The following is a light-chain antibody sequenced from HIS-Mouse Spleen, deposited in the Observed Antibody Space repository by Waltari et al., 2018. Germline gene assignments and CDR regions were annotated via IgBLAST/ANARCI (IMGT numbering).Light chain of an antibody. CDR1: SSNIGSNY. CDR2: RNN. V-gene: IGLV1-47*01. CDR3: AAWDDSLSGPV. J-gene: IGLJ3*02. Sequence: QSVLTQPPSASGTPGQRVTLSCSGSSSNIGSNYVSWYQQLPGTAPKLPIYRNNQRPSGVPDRFSGSKSGTSASLAISGLRSEDEADYYCAAWDDSLSGPVFGGGTKLTVL.